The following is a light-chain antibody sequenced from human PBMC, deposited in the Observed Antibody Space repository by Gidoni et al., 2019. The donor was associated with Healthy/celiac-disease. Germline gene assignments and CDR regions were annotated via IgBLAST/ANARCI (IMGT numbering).Light chain of an antibody. V-gene: IGKV1-8*01. J-gene: IGKJ3*01. CDR3: QQYYSYPFT. Sequence: ASKVDRVTITCRASQGISSYLAWYQQKPGKAPKLLIYAASTLQSGVPSRFSGSGSGTDFTLTISCLQSEDFATYYCQQYYSYPFTFGPGTKVDIK. CDR1: QGISSY. CDR2: AAS.